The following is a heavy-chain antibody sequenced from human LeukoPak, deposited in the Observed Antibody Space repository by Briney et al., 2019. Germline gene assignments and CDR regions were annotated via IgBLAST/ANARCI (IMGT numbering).Heavy chain of an antibody. D-gene: IGHD3-22*01. Sequence: SETLSLTCTVSGGSISNSNYYWGWIRQPPGKGLEWIGSAYHSGTAYYNPSLKSRVTISVDTTKNQFSLKLSSVTAADTAVYYCARGRHYYDSSGYYYWGQGTLVTVSS. CDR3: ARGRHYYDSSGYYY. CDR1: GGSISNSNYY. V-gene: IGHV4-39*07. J-gene: IGHJ4*02. CDR2: AYHSGTA.